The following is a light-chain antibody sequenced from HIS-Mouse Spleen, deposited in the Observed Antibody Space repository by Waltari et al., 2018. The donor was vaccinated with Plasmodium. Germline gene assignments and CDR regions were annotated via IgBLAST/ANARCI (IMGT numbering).Light chain of an antibody. CDR3: QQSYSTPWT. CDR1: QSISSY. Sequence: DIQMTQSPSSLSASVGDRVTITCRASQSISSYLTWYQQKTGKAPKLLIYAASSLQSGVPSRFSGSGSGTDFTLTISSLQPEDFATYYCQQSYSTPWTFGQGTKVEIK. J-gene: IGKJ1*01. V-gene: IGKV1-39*01. CDR2: AAS.